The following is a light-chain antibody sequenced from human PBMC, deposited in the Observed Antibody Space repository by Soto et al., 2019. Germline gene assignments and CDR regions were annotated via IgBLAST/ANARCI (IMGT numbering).Light chain of an antibody. CDR1: QSVSSY. V-gene: IGKV3-20*01. CDR2: GAS. Sequence: EIVLTQSPGTLSLSPGERATLSCRASQSVSSYLAWYQQKPGQAPRLLIYGASSRATGIPARFSGSGSGTDFILTISRLEPEDFAVYYCQQYGRPARTFGQGTKVEIK. J-gene: IGKJ1*01. CDR3: QQYGRPART.